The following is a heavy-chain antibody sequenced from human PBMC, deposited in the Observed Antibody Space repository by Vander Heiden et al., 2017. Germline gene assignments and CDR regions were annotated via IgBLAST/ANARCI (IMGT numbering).Heavy chain of an antibody. V-gene: IGHV2-26*01. Sequence: VTLKVSGPVLVKPTETLTLTCTVSGFSLSHARMGVSWIRQPPGKALEWLAHIFSNDEKAYSTSLKSRLTISKDTSKSQVVLTMTNMDPVDTAKYYCARYSYYYDSSGYVAYFDYWGQGTLVTVSS. CDR3: ARYSYYYDSSGYVAYFDY. D-gene: IGHD3-22*01. CDR1: GFSLSHARMG. CDR2: IFSNDEK. J-gene: IGHJ4*02.